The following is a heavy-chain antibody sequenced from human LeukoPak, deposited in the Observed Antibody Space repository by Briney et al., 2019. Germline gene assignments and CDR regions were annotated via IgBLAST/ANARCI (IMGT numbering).Heavy chain of an antibody. D-gene: IGHD3-9*01. Sequence: SETLSLTCAVYGGSFSGYYWSWIRQPPGKGLEWIGEISHSGSTNYNPSLKSRVTISVDTSKNQFSLKLSSVTAADTAVYYCARGHYDILTGYSHFDYWGQGTLVTVSS. V-gene: IGHV4-34*01. J-gene: IGHJ4*02. CDR1: GGSFSGYY. CDR3: ARGHYDILTGYSHFDY. CDR2: ISHSGST.